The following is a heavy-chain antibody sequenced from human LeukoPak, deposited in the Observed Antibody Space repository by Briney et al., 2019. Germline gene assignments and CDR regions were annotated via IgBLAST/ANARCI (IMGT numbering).Heavy chain of an antibody. Sequence: GGSLRLSCAASGFTFSSYSMNWVRQAPGKGLEWVSAISGSGGSTYYADSVKGRFTISRDNSKNTLYLQMNSLRAEDTAVYYCAKDLETAYYYDSPPYYMDVWGKGTTVTVSS. J-gene: IGHJ6*03. V-gene: IGHV3-23*01. D-gene: IGHD3-22*01. CDR3: AKDLETAYYYDSPPYYMDV. CDR2: ISGSGGST. CDR1: GFTFSSYS.